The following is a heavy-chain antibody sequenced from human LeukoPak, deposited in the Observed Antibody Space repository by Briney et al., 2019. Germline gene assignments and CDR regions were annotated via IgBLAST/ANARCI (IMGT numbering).Heavy chain of an antibody. V-gene: IGHV4-38-2*01. CDR3: ATSGDILTGYQKVTLAY. CDR2: IYHGGNT. J-gene: IGHJ4*02. CDR1: RYSISDGYY. Sequence: SETLSLTCSVSRYSISDGYYWGWIRQPPGKGLEWIGSIYHGGNTYYNPSLKSRVTISVDTSKNQFSLDLTSVTAADTAVYYCATSGDILTGYQKVTLAYWGQGTLVSVSS. D-gene: IGHD3-9*01.